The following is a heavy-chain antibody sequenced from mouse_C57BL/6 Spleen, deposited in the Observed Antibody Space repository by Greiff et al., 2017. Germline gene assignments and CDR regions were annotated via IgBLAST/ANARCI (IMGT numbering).Heavy chain of an antibody. Sequence: QVQLKQPGAELVKPGASVKLSCKASGYTFTSYWMHWVKQRPGQGLEWIGMIHPNSGSTNYNEKFKSNATLTVDKSSSTAYMQRSSLTSEDSAVYYCARDRDYDYYFDYWGQGTTLTVSS. D-gene: IGHD2-4*01. CDR2: IHPNSGST. J-gene: IGHJ2*01. CDR3: ARDRDYDYYFDY. V-gene: IGHV1-64*01. CDR1: GYTFTSYW.